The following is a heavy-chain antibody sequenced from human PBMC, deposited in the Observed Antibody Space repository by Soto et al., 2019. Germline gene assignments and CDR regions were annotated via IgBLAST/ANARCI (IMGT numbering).Heavy chain of an antibody. V-gene: IGHV1-3*01. D-gene: IGHD2-2*01. CDR2: INAGNGNT. Sequence: GASVKVSCKASGYTFTSYAMHWVRQAPGQRLEWMGWINAGNGNTKYSQKFQGRVTITRDTSASTAYMELSSLRSEDTAVYYCARDRPDIVVVPANREKYHYYYGMDVWGQGTTVTVSS. CDR3: ARDRPDIVVVPANREKYHYYYGMDV. J-gene: IGHJ6*02. CDR1: GYTFTSYA.